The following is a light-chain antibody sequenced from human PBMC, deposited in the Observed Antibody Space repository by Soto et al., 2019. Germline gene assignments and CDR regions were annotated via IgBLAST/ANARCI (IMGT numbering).Light chain of an antibody. CDR2: EVS. V-gene: IGLV2-8*01. J-gene: IGLJ2*01. CDR3: SSYGGSNNLV. CDR1: SSDVGGYKY. Sequence: QSVLTQPPSASGSPGQSVTISCTGTSSDVGGYKYVSWYQQHPDKAPKLMIYEVSKRPSGVPDRFSGSKSGNTASLTVSGLQAEDEADYYCSSYGGSNNLVFGGGTKLTVL.